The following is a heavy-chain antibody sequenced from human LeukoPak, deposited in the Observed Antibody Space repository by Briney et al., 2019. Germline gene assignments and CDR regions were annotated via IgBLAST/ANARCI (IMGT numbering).Heavy chain of an antibody. V-gene: IGHV4-34*01. CDR2: INHSGST. CDR3: ARGGGIRYDYVWGSYRYYFDY. Sequence: SETLSLTYAVYGGSFIGYYWSWIRQPTGKGLEWIGEINHSGSTNYNPSLKSRVTISVDTSKNQFSLKLSSVTAADTAVYYCARGGGIRYDYVWGSYRYYFDYWGQGTLVTVSS. J-gene: IGHJ4*02. D-gene: IGHD3-16*02. CDR1: GGSFIGYY.